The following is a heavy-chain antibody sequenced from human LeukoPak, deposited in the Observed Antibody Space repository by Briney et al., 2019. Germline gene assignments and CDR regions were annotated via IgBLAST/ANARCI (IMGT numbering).Heavy chain of an antibody. CDR1: GFTFSTYT. CDR2: ISDSSSYI. V-gene: IGHV3-21*01. J-gene: IGHJ4*02. Sequence: GGSLRLSCAASGFTFSTYTMNWVRQAPGKGLEWVSSISDSSSYIYYADSVKGRFTISRDNAKNSLYLRMNSLRAEDTAVYYCVRESYTTVPPTIAVADHDYWGQGTLVTVSS. D-gene: IGHD6-19*01. CDR3: VRESYTTVPPTIAVADHDY.